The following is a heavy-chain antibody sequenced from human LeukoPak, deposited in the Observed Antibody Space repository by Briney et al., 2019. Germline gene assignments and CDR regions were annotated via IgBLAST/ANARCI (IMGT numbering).Heavy chain of an antibody. Sequence: SETLSLTCTVSGGSISSYYWSWIRQPPGKGLGWIGYIYYSGSTNYNPSLKSRVTISVDTSKNQFSLKLSSVTAADTAVYYCARHFDDWGQGTLVTVSS. CDR2: IYYSGST. CDR3: ARHFDD. J-gene: IGHJ4*02. CDR1: GGSISSYY. V-gene: IGHV4-59*08.